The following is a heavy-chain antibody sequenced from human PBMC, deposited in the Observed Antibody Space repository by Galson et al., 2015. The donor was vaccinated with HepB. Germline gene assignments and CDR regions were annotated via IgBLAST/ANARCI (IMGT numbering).Heavy chain of an antibody. V-gene: IGHV4-34*01. D-gene: IGHD2-2*01. Sequence: LSLTCAVYGGSFSGYFWSWIRQSPGKGLEWIGETAHYGRTNYNPSLKSRVTISADTSKNQISLKLRSVTAADTAVYYCARVVDIKFQLLSVLYYFDYWGQGTLVTVSS. CDR3: ARVVDIKFQLLSVLYYFDY. CDR1: GGSFSGYF. CDR2: TAHYGRT. J-gene: IGHJ4*02.